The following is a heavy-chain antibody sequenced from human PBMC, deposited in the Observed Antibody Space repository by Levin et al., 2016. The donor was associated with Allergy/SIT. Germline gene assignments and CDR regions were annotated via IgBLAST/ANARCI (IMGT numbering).Heavy chain of an antibody. V-gene: IGHV4-39*01. CDR1: GASLSTSSYY. D-gene: IGHD6-6*01. CDR3: ARHVFPTRPRFDV. Sequence: SETLSLTCSVSGASLSTSSYYWGWIRQPPGKGLEWIGSIYNSGNTYYNPSLKSRVTISVDTSKNQFSLNLSAVTAADTAVYYCARHVFPTRPRFDVWGQGTLATVSS. CDR2: IYNSGNT. J-gene: IGHJ4*02.